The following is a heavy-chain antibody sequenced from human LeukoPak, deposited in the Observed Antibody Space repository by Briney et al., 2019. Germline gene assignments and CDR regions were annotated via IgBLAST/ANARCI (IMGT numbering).Heavy chain of an antibody. CDR1: GFTFSSYG. J-gene: IGHJ6*03. CDR2: IRYDGSNK. D-gene: IGHD5-18*01. V-gene: IGHV3-30*02. Sequence: GGSLRLPCAASGFTFSSYGMHWVRQARGKGLEWVAFIRYDGSNKYYADSVKGRFTISRDNSKNTLYLQMNSMRAEDTAVYYCAKDATWGYSYGETSYYYYMDVWGKGTTVTISS. CDR3: AKDATWGYSYGETSYYYYMDV.